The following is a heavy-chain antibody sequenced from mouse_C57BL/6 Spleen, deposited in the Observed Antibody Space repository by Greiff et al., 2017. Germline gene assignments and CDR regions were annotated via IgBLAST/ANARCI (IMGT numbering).Heavy chain of an antibody. Sequence: QVQLQQPGAELVKPGASVKLSCKASGYTFTSYWMPWVKQRPGQGLEWIGMIHPNSGSTNYNEKFKSKARLTVDKSSSTAYMQLSSLTSEDSAVYCCARALGRDFWFAYWGQGTLVTVAA. CDR3: ARALGRDFWFAY. V-gene: IGHV1-64*01. J-gene: IGHJ3*01. CDR2: IHPNSGST. D-gene: IGHD4-1*01. CDR1: GYTFTSYW.